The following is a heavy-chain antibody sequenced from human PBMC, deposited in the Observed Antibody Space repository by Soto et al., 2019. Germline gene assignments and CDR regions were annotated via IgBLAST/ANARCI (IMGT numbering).Heavy chain of an antibody. J-gene: IGHJ3*02. CDR2: IIPIFGTA. V-gene: IGHV1-69*13. CDR3: ARPVPYYDSSGYYLDAFDI. CDR1: GGTFSSYA. Sequence: SVKVSCKASGGTFSSYAISWVRQAPGQGLEWMGGIIPIFGTANYAQKFQGRVTITADESTSTAYMELSSLRSEDTAVYYCARPVPYYDSSGYYLDAFDIWGQGTMVTVSS. D-gene: IGHD3-22*01.